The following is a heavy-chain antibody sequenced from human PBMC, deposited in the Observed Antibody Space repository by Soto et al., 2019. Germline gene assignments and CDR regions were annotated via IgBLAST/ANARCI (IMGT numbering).Heavy chain of an antibody. J-gene: IGHJ5*02. CDR1: GFTFSSYW. V-gene: IGHV3-7*01. CDR2: IKQDGSEK. CDR3: ARNSDIVVVPANWFDP. D-gene: IGHD2-2*01. Sequence: EVQLVESGGGLVQPGGSLRLSCAASGFTFSSYWMSWVRQAPGKGLEWVANIKQDGSEKYYVDSVKGRFTISRDNAKNSLYLQMNSLRAVDTAVYYCARNSDIVVVPANWFDPWGQGTLVTVSS.